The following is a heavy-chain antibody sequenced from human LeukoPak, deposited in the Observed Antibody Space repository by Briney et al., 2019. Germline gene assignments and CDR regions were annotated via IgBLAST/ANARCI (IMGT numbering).Heavy chain of an antibody. D-gene: IGHD4-17*01. CDR2: IYHSGST. CDR3: ARVLPNGDSIRSCFDY. Sequence: PSETLSLTCGVSGVSISSNNWWSWVRQPPGRGLEWIGEIYHSGSTNYSPSLKSRVTISVDKSKNQLSLKLSSVTAADTAVYYCARVLPNGDSIRSCFDYWGQGTLVTVSS. V-gene: IGHV4-4*02. J-gene: IGHJ4*02. CDR1: GVSISSNNW.